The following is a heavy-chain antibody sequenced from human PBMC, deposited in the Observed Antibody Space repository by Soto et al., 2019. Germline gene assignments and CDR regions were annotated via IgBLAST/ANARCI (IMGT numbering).Heavy chain of an antibody. J-gene: IGHJ4*02. V-gene: IGHV4-39*01. CDR3: ARQGGNKFDY. D-gene: IGHD3-16*01. CDR2: VYYRGNT. CDR1: GDSVISDHYY. Sequence: QLQLQESGPGLVKPSETLSLSCTVSGDSVISDHYYWAWVRQPPGKGLEWIGNVYYRGNTYQNPSLKSRVTITVDKSSNQVSLKLTSVTDADTSVYYCARQGGNKFDYWGQGTLVTVSS.